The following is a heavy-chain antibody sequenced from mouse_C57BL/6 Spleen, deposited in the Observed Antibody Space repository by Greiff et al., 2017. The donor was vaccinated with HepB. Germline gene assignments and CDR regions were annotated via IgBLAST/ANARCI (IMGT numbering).Heavy chain of an antibody. CDR1: GYTFTSYW. V-gene: IGHV1-64*01. CDR3: AREEFITTVVAEPLAY. Sequence: QVQLQQPGAELVKPGASVKLSCKASGYTFTSYWMHWVKQRPGQGLEWIGMIHPNSGSTNYNEKFKSKATLTVDKSSSTAYMQLSSLTSEDSAVYYCAREEFITTVVAEPLAYWGQGTLVTVSA. CDR2: IHPNSGST. D-gene: IGHD1-1*01. J-gene: IGHJ3*01.